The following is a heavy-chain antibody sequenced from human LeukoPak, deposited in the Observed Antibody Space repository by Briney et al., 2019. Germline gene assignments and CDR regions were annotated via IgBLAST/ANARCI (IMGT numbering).Heavy chain of an antibody. Sequence: AGSLTLSCAVSGFTFSSYAMNWVRQAPGKGLVWVSRINGDGRETTYGDSVKGRFTISRDNAKNTLFLQMNSLRAEDTAVFYCARGGPGAYFDYWGQGTLVTVSS. J-gene: IGHJ4*02. CDR2: INGDGRET. D-gene: IGHD1-14*01. V-gene: IGHV3-74*01. CDR3: ARGGPGAYFDY. CDR1: GFTFSSYA.